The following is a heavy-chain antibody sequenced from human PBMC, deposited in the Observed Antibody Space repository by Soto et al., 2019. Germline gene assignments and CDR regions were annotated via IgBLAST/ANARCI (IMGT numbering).Heavy chain of an antibody. D-gene: IGHD3-3*01. CDR2: ISAYNGNT. J-gene: IGHJ6*02. Sequence: ASVKVYCSASGYTFTSYGISWVRKAPGQGLGWMGWISAYNGNTNYAQKLQGRVTMTTDTSTSTAYMELRSLRSDDTAVYYCARGGGYDFWSGYYNYYGMDVWGQGTTVTVSS. CDR1: GYTFTSYG. V-gene: IGHV1-18*04. CDR3: ARGGGYDFWSGYYNYYGMDV.